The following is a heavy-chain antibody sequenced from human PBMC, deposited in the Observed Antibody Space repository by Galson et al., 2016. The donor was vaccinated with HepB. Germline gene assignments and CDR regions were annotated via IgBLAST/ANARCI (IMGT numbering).Heavy chain of an antibody. D-gene: IGHD6-19*01. Sequence: SVKGRFTISRDTSKNTLFLQMNNLRTEDTAVYYCAKEEQSSGWYGSVDYWGQGTLVTVSS. V-gene: IGHV3-30*02. J-gene: IGHJ4*02. CDR3: AKEEQSSGWYGSVDY.